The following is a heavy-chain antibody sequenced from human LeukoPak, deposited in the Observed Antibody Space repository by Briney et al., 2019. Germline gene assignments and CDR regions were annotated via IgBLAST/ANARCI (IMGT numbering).Heavy chain of an antibody. Sequence: PGGSLRLSCVGSGFNVTTNNMYWVRQAPGKGLECVSTFLAGGLLDYADSVRDRFTISRDTSKNTLYLQMNSQSAEDTAVYYCGRRFCNSCPLDFWGQGTLVTVSS. V-gene: IGHV3-66*04. J-gene: IGHJ4*02. CDR3: GRRFCNSCPLDF. CDR1: GFNVTTNN. D-gene: IGHD2-21*01. CDR2: FLAGGLL.